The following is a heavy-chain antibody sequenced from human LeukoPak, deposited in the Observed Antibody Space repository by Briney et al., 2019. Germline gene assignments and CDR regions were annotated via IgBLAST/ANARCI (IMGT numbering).Heavy chain of an antibody. CDR3: ARDGGAAATDAFDI. D-gene: IGHD6-13*01. V-gene: IGHV1-2*04. CDR2: INPDSGGT. CDR1: GYTFTGYY. Sequence: ASVKVSCKASGYTFTGYYMHWVRQAPGQGLEWMGWINPDSGGTNYAQKFQGWVTMTRDTSISTAYMELSRLRSDDTAVYYCARDGGAAATDAFDIWGQGTMVTVSS. J-gene: IGHJ3*02.